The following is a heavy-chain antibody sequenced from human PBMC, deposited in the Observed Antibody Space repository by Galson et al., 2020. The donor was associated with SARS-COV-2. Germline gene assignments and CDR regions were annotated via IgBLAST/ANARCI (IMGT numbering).Heavy chain of an antibody. J-gene: IGHJ4*02. V-gene: IGHV1-2*02. D-gene: IGHD3-10*01. CDR1: GYRFTDFY. CDR2: VNPISGGT. Sequence: ASVKVSCKASGYRFTDFYIHWVRQAPGQGLEWMGWVNPISGGTNYAQKFQGRVTMTRDTSITTAYMDLSRLTSDDTAVYYCGRVPLFYYGLGRYSDYWGQGTLVTVSS. CDR3: GRVPLFYYGLGRYSDY.